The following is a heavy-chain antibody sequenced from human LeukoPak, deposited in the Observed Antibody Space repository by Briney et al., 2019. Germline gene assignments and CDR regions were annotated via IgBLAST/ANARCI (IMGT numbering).Heavy chain of an antibody. CDR1: GGSISSRTCY. D-gene: IGHD3-22*01. J-gene: IGHJ2*01. Sequence: PSETLSLTCTVSGGSISSRTCYWGWIRQPPGKGLEWIGSIYYTGSTYYNPSLKNRVTISVDTSKNQFSLKLRSVTAADTAVYYCARQVHSTIMIVVVVTPPYLPDFDVWGRGALVTVSS. V-gene: IGHV4-39*01. CDR3: ARQVHSTIMIVVVVTPPYLPDFDV. CDR2: IYYTGST.